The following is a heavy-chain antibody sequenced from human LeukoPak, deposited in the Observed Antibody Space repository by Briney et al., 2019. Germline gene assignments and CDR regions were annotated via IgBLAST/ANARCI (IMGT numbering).Heavy chain of an antibody. CDR2: IKHDGSEK. CDR3: ARVRREMKRSLGRTTEYSYYYYMDV. V-gene: IGHV3-7*01. CDR1: GLTFSNYW. J-gene: IGHJ6*03. D-gene: IGHD1/OR15-1a*01. Sequence: GGSLRLSCAASGLTFSNYWMSWVRQGPGKGMEWVTNIKHDGSEKYYIDSVKGRFTISRDNAKNSVYLQMNRLRAEDTAVYYCARVRREMKRSLGRTTEYSYYYYMDVWGKGTTVTVSS.